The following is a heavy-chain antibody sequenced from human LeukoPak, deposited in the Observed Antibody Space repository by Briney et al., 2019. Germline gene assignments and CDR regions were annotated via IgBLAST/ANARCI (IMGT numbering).Heavy chain of an antibody. CDR1: GFSFSTYA. V-gene: IGHV3-7*01. CDR3: ARVGPRYYGSGF. Sequence: GGSLRLSCAASGFSFSTYAMSWVRQAPGKGLEWVANIKQDGSEKYYVDSVKGRFTVSRDNAKNSLYLQMNSLRAEDTAVYYCARVGPRYYGSGFWGQGTLVTVSS. J-gene: IGHJ4*02. D-gene: IGHD3-10*01. CDR2: IKQDGSEK.